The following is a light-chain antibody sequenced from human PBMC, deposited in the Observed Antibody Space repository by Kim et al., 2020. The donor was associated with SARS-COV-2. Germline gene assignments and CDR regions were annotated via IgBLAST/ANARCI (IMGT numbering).Light chain of an antibody. CDR1: ELRNKY. Sequence: SYELTQPPSVSVSPGQTASITCSGHELRNKYVCWYQRRPGQSPILVIYQNTRRPSGIPQRFSGSNSGDIATLTISGTQAMDEADYYCQAWDRTVVFGGGTQLTVL. J-gene: IGLJ3*02. V-gene: IGLV3-1*01. CDR3: QAWDRTVV. CDR2: QNT.